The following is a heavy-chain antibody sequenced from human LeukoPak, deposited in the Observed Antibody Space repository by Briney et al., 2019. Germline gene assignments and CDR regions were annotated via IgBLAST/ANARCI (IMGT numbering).Heavy chain of an antibody. Sequence: GGSLRLSCAASGFTLSNYEMNWVRQAPGKGLECVSYIGGGTIYYADSVKGRLTIPRDNAKNSLYLQMNSLRVEDAAIHYCARMRELRVGGLGDYFFYGMDVWGQGTTVTVSS. CDR1: GFTLSNYE. V-gene: IGHV3-48*03. CDR3: ARMRELRVGGLGDYFFYGMDV. D-gene: IGHD1-26*01. J-gene: IGHJ6*02. CDR2: IGGGTI.